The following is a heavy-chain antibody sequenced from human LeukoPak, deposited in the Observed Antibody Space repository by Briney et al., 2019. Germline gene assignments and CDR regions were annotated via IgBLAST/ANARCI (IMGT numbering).Heavy chain of an antibody. Sequence: GGSLRLSCAASGFTFSSYGMHWVRQAPGKGLEWVAVIWYDGRNKYYADSVKGRFTISRDNSKNTLYLQMNSLRTEDTAVYYCAKLIVVVPAAQAYWGQGTLVTVSS. D-gene: IGHD2-2*01. J-gene: IGHJ4*02. CDR3: AKLIVVVPAAQAY. CDR1: GFTFSSYG. CDR2: IWYDGRNK. V-gene: IGHV3-33*06.